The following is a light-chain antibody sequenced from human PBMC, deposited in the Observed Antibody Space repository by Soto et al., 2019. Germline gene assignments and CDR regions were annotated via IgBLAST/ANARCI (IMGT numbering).Light chain of an antibody. Sequence: ETVLTQSPGTVSLSPGESATLSCTTSQTVNSDYLAWYQQKPGQAPRLLIYGVFNRATGITDRFSGSGSGTYVTLTISGLDPEDSAVYYCQHYDGSPRTFGQGTNLEI. CDR2: GVF. CDR1: QTVNSDY. J-gene: IGKJ2*01. CDR3: QHYDGSPRT. V-gene: IGKV3-20*01.